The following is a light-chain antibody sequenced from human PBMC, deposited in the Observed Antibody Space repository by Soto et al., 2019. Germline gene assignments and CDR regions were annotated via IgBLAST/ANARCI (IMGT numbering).Light chain of an antibody. CDR3: QSYDSSLSVWV. CDR2: GGT. Sequence: QAVVTQPPSVSGAPGQRVTXXCXXSSSNIGSXXDVHWYQHLPGTAPKLLIYGGTYRPSGVSDRFSGSKSGSSASLAITGXQXDDEADYYCQSYDSSLSVWVFGGGTKVTVL. CDR1: SSNIGSXXD. V-gene: IGLV1-40*01. J-gene: IGLJ3*02.